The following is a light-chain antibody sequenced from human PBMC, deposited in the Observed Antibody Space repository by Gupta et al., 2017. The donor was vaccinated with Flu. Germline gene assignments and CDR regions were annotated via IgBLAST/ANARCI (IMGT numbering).Light chain of an antibody. CDR2: KDT. CDR3: QSEARGSTYYV. J-gene: IGLJ1*01. Sequence: SYELTQPPSVSVSPGQTARITCSGDAVPNQYVYWFQQKPGQAPTLLIYKDTERPSGITDRFSGSGSGNTATLTITGVQAEDEADYYWQSEARGSTYYVFGAGTKVTVL. CDR1: AVPNQY. V-gene: IGLV3-25*03.